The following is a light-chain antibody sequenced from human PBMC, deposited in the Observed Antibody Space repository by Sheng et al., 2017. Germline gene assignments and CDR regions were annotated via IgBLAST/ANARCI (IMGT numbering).Light chain of an antibody. CDR2: GAS. J-gene: IGKJ2*01. V-gene: IGKV3-15*01. CDR1: QSISTN. CDR3: QQYGGSPYT. Sequence: EIVLTQSPGTLSVSPGERATLSCRASQSISTNLAWYQQKPGQAPRLLIYGASTRATGIPARFSGSGSGTEFTLTISRLEPEDFAMYYCQQYGGSPYTFGQGTKLDLK.